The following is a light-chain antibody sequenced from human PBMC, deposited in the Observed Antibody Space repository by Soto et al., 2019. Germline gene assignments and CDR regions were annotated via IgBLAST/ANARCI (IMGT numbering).Light chain of an antibody. Sequence: EIVMTQSPASLSVPPGERATLSCRASQSVSTNFARYLQKPGQAPRLLIYGASTRATAVPARFTASESGTEFTLSISSLQSDDFGVYYCQQYDTWPRTFGQGTKVEIK. CDR2: GAS. CDR1: QSVSTN. J-gene: IGKJ1*01. CDR3: QQYDTWPRT. V-gene: IGKV3-15*01.